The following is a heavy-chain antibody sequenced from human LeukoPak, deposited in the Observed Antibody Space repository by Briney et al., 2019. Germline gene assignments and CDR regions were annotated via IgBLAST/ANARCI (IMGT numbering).Heavy chain of an antibody. V-gene: IGHV3-21*01. CDR3: ARCEDTAMAEVAFDI. CDR1: GFTFSSYS. CDR2: ISSSSSYI. D-gene: IGHD5-18*01. J-gene: IGHJ3*02. Sequence: GSLLLSCAASGFTFSSYSMNWVRQAPGKGLEWVSSISSSSSYIYYADSVKGRFTISRDNAKNSLYLQMNSLRAEDTAVYYCARCEDTAMAEVAFDIWGQGTMVTVSS.